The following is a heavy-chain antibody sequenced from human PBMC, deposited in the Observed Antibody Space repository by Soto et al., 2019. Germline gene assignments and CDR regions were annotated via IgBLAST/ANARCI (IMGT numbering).Heavy chain of an antibody. V-gene: IGHV3-33*01. Sequence: PGGSLRLSCAASGFTFSSYGMHWVRQAPGKGLEWVAVIWYDGSNKYYADSVKGRFTISRDNSKNTLYLQMNSLRAEDTAVYYCARELTMTTVTTFFYWFDPWGQGSLVTVAS. CDR2: IWYDGSNK. J-gene: IGHJ5*02. CDR3: ARELTMTTVTTFFYWFDP. CDR1: GFTFSSYG. D-gene: IGHD4-4*01.